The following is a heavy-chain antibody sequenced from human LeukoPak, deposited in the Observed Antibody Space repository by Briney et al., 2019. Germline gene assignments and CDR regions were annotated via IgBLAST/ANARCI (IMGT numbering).Heavy chain of an antibody. CDR2: INHSGST. J-gene: IGHJ6*03. Sequence: SETLSLTCAVYGGSFSGYYWSWIRQPPGKGLEWIGEINHSGSTNYNPSLKSRVTISVDTSKNQFSLKLSSVTAADTAVYYCARVPREQWLGNYYYYYMDVWGKGTTVTISS. D-gene: IGHD6-19*01. CDR3: ARVPREQWLGNYYYYYMDV. V-gene: IGHV4-34*01. CDR1: GGSFSGYY.